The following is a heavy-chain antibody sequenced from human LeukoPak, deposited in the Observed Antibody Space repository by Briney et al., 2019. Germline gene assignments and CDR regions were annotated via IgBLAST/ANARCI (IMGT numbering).Heavy chain of an antibody. Sequence: GGSLRLSCAASGFTFSSYAMSWVRQAPGKGLEWISAISGSGGSTYYVDSVKGRFTISRDNSKNTLYLRMNGLRVEDTAVYYCAKLPVAGLYFDYWGQGTLVTVSS. CDR3: AKLPVAGLYFDY. V-gene: IGHV3-23*01. J-gene: IGHJ4*02. CDR1: GFTFSSYA. CDR2: ISGSGGST. D-gene: IGHD6-19*01.